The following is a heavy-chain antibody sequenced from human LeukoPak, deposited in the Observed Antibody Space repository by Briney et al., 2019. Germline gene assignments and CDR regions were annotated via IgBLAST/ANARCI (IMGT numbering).Heavy chain of an antibody. J-gene: IGHJ4*02. CDR2: IRSKAYNYAT. CDR3: TSSDSFDY. D-gene: IGHD3-22*01. CDR1: GFTFSGST. V-gene: IGHV3-73*01. Sequence: GGSLRLSCAASGFTFSGSTMHWVRQPSGKGLEWVGRIRSKAYNYATVFAASLKGRFTISRDDSKSTAYLQMNSLKTEDTAVYFCTSSDSFDYWGQGTLSPSPQ.